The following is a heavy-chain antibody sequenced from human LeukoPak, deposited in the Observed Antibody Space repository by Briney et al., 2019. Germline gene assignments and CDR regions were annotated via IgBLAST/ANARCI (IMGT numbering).Heavy chain of an antibody. D-gene: IGHD6-6*01. CDR3: ARSRIAARPAPDY. CDR1: GGSISSYY. Sequence: SETLSLTCTVSGGSISSYYWSWIRQPPGEGLEWIGYIYYSGSTNYNPSLKSRVTISVDTSKNQFSLKLSSVTAADTAVYYCARSRIAARPAPDYWGQGTLVTVSS. V-gene: IGHV4-59*01. CDR2: IYYSGST. J-gene: IGHJ4*02.